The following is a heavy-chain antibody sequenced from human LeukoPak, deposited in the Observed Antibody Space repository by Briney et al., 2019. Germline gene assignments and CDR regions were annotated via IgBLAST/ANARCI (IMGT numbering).Heavy chain of an antibody. CDR2: ISSSSDYI. V-gene: IGHV3-21*01. J-gene: IGHJ4*02. Sequence: GGSLRLSCAASGFTFSRYWMSWVRQAPGKGLEWVSSISSSSDYIYYADSVKGRFTISRDNAKNSLYLQMNSLRAEDTAVYYCARDLGRRGSGNYYPDYWGQGTLVTVSS. D-gene: IGHD3-10*01. CDR1: GFTFSRYW. CDR3: ARDLGRRGSGNYYPDY.